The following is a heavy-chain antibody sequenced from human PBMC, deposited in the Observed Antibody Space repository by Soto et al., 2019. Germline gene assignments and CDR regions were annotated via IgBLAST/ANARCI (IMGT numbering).Heavy chain of an antibody. CDR3: ARDNYDILTGYSL. V-gene: IGHV1-18*04. CDR2: ISAYNGNT. D-gene: IGHD3-9*01. CDR1: GYAFTSYG. Sequence: SVKLSCEASGYAFTSYGISWVRQAPGQGLEWMGWISAYNGNTNYAQKLQGRVTMTTDTSTSTAYMELRSLRSDDTAVYYCARDNYDILTGYSLWGQGTLVTVSS. J-gene: IGHJ4*02.